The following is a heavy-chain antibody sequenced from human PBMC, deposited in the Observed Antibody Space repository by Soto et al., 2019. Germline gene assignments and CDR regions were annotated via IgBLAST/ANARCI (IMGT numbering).Heavy chain of an antibody. Sequence: LSLSCTVSGGSVSSGSYYWSWIRQPPGKGLEWIGYIYYSGSTNYNPSLKSRVTISVDTSKNQFSLKLSSVTAADTAVYYCAREGRELFHYYYGMDVWGQGTTVTVAS. CDR2: IYYSGST. CDR1: GGSVSSGSYY. D-gene: IGHD1-26*01. CDR3: AREGRELFHYYYGMDV. V-gene: IGHV4-61*01. J-gene: IGHJ6*02.